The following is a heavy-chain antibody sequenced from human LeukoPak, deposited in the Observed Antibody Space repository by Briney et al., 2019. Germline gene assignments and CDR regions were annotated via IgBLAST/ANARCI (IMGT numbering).Heavy chain of an antibody. CDR2: IYYSGST. Sequence: PSETLSLTCTVSGGSISSYYWSWIRQPPGKGLEWIGYIYYSGSTNYNPSLKSRVTISVDTSKNQFSLKLSSVTAADTAVYYCARQDGELLAPPTFDYWGQGTLVTVFS. D-gene: IGHD2-15*01. CDR3: ARQDGELLAPPTFDY. CDR1: GGSISSYY. V-gene: IGHV4-59*08. J-gene: IGHJ4*02.